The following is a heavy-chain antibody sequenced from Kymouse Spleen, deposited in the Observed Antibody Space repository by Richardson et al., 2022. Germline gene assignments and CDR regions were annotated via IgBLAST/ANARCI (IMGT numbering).Heavy chain of an antibody. CDR1: GFTFSSYG. J-gene: IGHJ6*02. D-gene: IGHD3-10*01. CDR3: AKGTGGSGSYYKPHYYGMDV. CDR2: ISYDGSNK. V-gene: IGHV3-30*18. Sequence: QVQLVESGGGVVQPGRSLRLSCAASGFTFSSYGMHWVRQAPGKGLEWVAVISYDGSNKYYADSVKGRFTISRDNSKNTLYLQMNSLRAEDTAVYYCAKGTGGSGSYYKPHYYGMDVWGQGTTVTVSS.